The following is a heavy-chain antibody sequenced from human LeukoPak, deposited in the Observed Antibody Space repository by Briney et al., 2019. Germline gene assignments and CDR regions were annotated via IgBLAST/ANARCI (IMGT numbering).Heavy chain of an antibody. CDR1: GGSISTYY. Sequence: SETLSLTCTVSGGSISTYYWSWIRQPPGKGLQWIGYIYYTGSTNYNPSLKSRVTISVDTSKNQFSLKLSSVTAADTAVYYCARGHLGLSPWGQGTLVTVSS. V-gene: IGHV4-59*01. CDR2: IYYTGST. D-gene: IGHD3-10*01. J-gene: IGHJ5*02. CDR3: ARGHLGLSP.